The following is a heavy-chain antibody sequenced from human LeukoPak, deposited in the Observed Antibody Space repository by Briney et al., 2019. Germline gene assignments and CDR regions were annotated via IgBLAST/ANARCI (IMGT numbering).Heavy chain of an antibody. CDR2: ISASGGST. J-gene: IGHJ4*02. Sequence: PGGSLRLSCAASGFTFSSYAMSWVHQAPGKGLEWVSAISASGGSTYYADSVKGRFTISRDNSKNTLYLQMDSLRAEDTAVYYCAKTKLGYCSGGSCYSRHYRLDYWGQGTLVTVSS. D-gene: IGHD2-15*01. CDR3: AKTKLGYCSGGSCYSRHYRLDY. CDR1: GFTFSSYA. V-gene: IGHV3-23*01.